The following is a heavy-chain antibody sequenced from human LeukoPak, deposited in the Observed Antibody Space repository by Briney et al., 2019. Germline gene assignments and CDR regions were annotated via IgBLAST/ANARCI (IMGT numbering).Heavy chain of an antibody. D-gene: IGHD1-7*01. CDR3: AKVGLELFYYFDY. Sequence: PGGSLRLSCAASGFTFSSYGMHWVRQAPGKGLEWVSAISGSGGSTYYADSVKGRFTISRDNSKNTLYLQMNSLRAEDTAVYYCAKVGLELFYYFDYWGQGTLVTVSS. CDR2: ISGSGGST. V-gene: IGHV3-23*01. J-gene: IGHJ4*02. CDR1: GFTFSSYG.